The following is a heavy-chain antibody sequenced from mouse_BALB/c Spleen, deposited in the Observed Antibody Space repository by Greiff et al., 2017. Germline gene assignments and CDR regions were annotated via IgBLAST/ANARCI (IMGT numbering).Heavy chain of an antibody. CDR3: ARSDRTTVVGGDY. J-gene: IGHJ2*01. Sequence: EVQLQESGPGLVKPSQSLSLTCTVTGYSITSDYAWNWIRQFPGNKLEWMGYISYSGSTSYNPSLKSRISITRDTSKNQVFLQLNSVTTEDTATYYCARSDRTTVVGGDYWGQGTTLTVSS. CDR2: ISYSGST. CDR1: GYSITSDYA. V-gene: IGHV3-2*02. D-gene: IGHD1-1*01.